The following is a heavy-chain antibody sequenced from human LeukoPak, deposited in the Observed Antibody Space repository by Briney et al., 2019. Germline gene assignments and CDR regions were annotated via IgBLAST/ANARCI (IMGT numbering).Heavy chain of an antibody. CDR2: INGDGTTT. Sequence: PGGSLRLSCAASGFTFSNFWMHWVRQAPGKGLVWVSRINGDGTTTDHADSVKGRFTISRDNAKNTVYLQMNSLRTEDTAVYYCVRQLDSDYWGRGTLVTVSS. D-gene: IGHD1-1*01. CDR1: GFTFSNFW. V-gene: IGHV3-74*01. J-gene: IGHJ4*02. CDR3: VRQLDSDY.